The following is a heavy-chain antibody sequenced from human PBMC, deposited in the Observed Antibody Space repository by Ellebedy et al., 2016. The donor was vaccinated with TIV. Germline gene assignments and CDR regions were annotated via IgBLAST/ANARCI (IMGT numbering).Heavy chain of an antibody. CDR3: ARDSYGSWSYLFDY. CDR1: GGTFSSYA. Sequence: AASVKVSCKASGGTFSSYAISWVRQAPGQGLEWMGRIIPILGIANYAQQFQGSVTITADKSTTTAYIELISLRSDDTAVYYCARDSYGSWSYLFDYWGQGTLVTVSS. D-gene: IGHD3-10*01. J-gene: IGHJ4*02. CDR2: IIPILGIA. V-gene: IGHV1-69*04.